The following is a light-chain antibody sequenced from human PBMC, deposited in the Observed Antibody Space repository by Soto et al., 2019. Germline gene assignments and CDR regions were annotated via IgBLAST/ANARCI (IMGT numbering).Light chain of an antibody. J-gene: IGKJ1*01. CDR3: DLCDISPQT. Sequence: QSPSTRDLCRGGVATFSCTPSQSGSSSQLAWYQQKPGQAPRFLIYGASSRATGIPDRFSVSGAEGVFTRSTISLDPVDFAVDYCDLCDISPQTFGRGTKVDIK. V-gene: IGKV3-20*01. CDR2: GAS. CDR1: QSGSSSQ.